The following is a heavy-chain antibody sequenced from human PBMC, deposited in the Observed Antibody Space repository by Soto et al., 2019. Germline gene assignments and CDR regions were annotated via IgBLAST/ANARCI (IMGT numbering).Heavy chain of an antibody. J-gene: IGHJ3*02. CDR2: IYPGDSDT. V-gene: IGHV5-51*01. CDR1: GYSFTSYW. CDR3: ARQSGTMVRGLDAFDI. Sequence: GESLKISCKGSGYSFTSYWIGWVRQMPGKGLEWMGIIYPGDSDTRYSPSFQGQVTISADKSISTAYLQWSSLKASDTAMYYCARQSGTMVRGLDAFDIWGQGTMVTVSS. D-gene: IGHD3-10*01.